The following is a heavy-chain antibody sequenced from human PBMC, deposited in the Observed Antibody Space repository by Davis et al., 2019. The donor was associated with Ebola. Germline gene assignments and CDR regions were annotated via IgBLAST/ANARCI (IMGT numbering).Heavy chain of an antibody. CDR3: TRELGGATDY. Sequence: GESLKISCAASGFTVSSNYMSWVRQAPGKGLEWVSFIRSKAYGGTTEYAASVKGRFTVSRDDSKSIAYLQMISLKTEDTALYYCTRELGGATDYWGQGTLVTVSS. D-gene: IGHD1-26*01. CDR2: IRSKAYGGTT. J-gene: IGHJ4*02. CDR1: GFTVSSNY. V-gene: IGHV3-49*04.